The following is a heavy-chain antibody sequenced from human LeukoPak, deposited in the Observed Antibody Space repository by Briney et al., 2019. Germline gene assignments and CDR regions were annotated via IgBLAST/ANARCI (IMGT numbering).Heavy chain of an antibody. D-gene: IGHD4-17*01. CDR3: ARPGTDYGVTYGAPDTNWFDP. CDR1: GGSISSGSYY. Sequence: SETLSLTCTVSGGSISSGSYYWSWIRQPAGKGLEWIGRIYTSGSTNYNPSLKSRVTISVDTSKNQFSLKLNSVTAADTAVYYCARPGTDYGVTYGAPDTNWFDPWGQGTRVTVSS. J-gene: IGHJ5*02. CDR2: IYTSGST. V-gene: IGHV4-61*02.